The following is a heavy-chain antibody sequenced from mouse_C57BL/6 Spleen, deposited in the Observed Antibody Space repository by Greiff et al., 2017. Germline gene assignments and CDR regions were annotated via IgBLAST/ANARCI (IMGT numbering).Heavy chain of an antibody. Sequence: EVQLVESGGGLVQPGGSLSLSCAASGFTFTDYYMSWVRQPPGKALEWLGFIRNKANGYTTEYSASVKGRFTISRDNSQSILYLQMNALRAEDSATYYCARFLYYYGSLYYFDYWGQGTTLTVSS. D-gene: IGHD1-1*01. V-gene: IGHV7-3*01. CDR3: ARFLYYYGSLYYFDY. CDR2: IRNKANGYTT. J-gene: IGHJ2*01. CDR1: GFTFTDYY.